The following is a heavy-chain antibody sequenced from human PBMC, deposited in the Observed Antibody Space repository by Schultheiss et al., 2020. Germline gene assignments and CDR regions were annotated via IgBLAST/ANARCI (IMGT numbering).Heavy chain of an antibody. D-gene: IGHD4-17*01. CDR3: AKWGPGSPRYGDYAAY. CDR1: GFTFSNAW. CDR2: IKSKTDGGTT. Sequence: GGSLRLSCAASGFTFSNAWMNWVRQAPGKGLEWVGRIKSKTDGGTTDYAAPVKGRFTISRDNSKNTLYLQMNSLRAEDTAVYYCAKWGPGSPRYGDYAAYWGQGTLVTVSS. J-gene: IGHJ4*02. V-gene: IGHV3-15*07.